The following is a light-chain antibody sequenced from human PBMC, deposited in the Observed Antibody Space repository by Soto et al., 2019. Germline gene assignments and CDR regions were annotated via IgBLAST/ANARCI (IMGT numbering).Light chain of an antibody. CDR1: SFNIGANYD. CDR2: ANS. J-gene: IGLJ3*02. Sequence: QSALTQPPSVSGAPGQGVTISCTGSSFNIGANYDVHWYQHLPGTGPKLLIYANSFRPSGVPDRVSASKSGSSASLAITGLQAEDEADYYCQSFDTRLTGSRVFGGGTKLTVL. V-gene: IGLV1-40*01. CDR3: QSFDTRLTGSRV.